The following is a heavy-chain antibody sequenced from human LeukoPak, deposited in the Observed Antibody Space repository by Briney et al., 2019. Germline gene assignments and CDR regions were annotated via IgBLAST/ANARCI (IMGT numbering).Heavy chain of an antibody. Sequence: GGSLRLSCAASGFTFSPYWMHWVRQAPGKGLVWVSHINGDASTTIYADSVKGRFTISRDNARNTLYLRMNSLRAEDTAVYYCARDRGSPDAFNIWGQGTMVTVSS. CDR2: INGDASTT. V-gene: IGHV3-74*01. J-gene: IGHJ3*02. CDR3: ARDRGSPDAFNI. CDR1: GFTFSPYW. D-gene: IGHD1-26*01.